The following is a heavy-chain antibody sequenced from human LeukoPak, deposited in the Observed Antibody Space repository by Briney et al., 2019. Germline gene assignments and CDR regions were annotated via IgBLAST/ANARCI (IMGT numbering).Heavy chain of an antibody. CDR3: ARGGDGYNFAGDY. D-gene: IGHD5-24*01. CDR2: INPNSGGT. V-gene: IGHV1-2*02. CDR1: GYTFTGYY. Sequence: WASVKVSCKASGYTFTGYYMHWARQAPGQGLEWMGWINPNSGGTNYAQKFQGRVTMTRDTSISTAYMEPSRLRSDDTAVYYCARGGDGYNFAGDYWGQGTLVTVSS. J-gene: IGHJ4*02.